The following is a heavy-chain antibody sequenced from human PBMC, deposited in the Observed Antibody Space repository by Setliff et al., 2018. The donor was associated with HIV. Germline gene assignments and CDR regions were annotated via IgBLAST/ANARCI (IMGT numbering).Heavy chain of an antibody. J-gene: IGHJ3*02. CDR2: INSDGSSI. Sequence: GSLSLSCAASGFIFSNYWMHWVRQAPGKGLVWVSRINSDGSSISYADSVKGRFTISRDNAKNTLYLQMNSLRGEDTAVYYCARHSDWYGNDAFDIWGQGTRVTVSS. D-gene: IGHD6-19*01. V-gene: IGHV3-74*01. CDR1: GFIFSNYW. CDR3: ARHSDWYGNDAFDI.